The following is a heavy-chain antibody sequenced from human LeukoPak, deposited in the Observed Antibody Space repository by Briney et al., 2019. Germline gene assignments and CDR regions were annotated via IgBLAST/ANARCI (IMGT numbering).Heavy chain of an antibody. CDR1: GVTCSSYE. CDR2: ISSSCSNI. J-gene: IGHJ6*04. D-gene: IGHD3-10*02. Sequence: GGSLRLSSAASGVTCSSYEMNWGRHAPRGGVEWVSSISSSCSNIYYADSVKGRFTISRDNAKNSLYLQMNSLRAEDTAVYYCAELGITMIGGVWGKGTTVTISS. V-gene: IGHV3-48*03. CDR3: AELGITMIGGV.